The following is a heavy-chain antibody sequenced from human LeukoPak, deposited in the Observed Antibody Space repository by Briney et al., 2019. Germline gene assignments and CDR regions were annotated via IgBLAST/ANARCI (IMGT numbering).Heavy chain of an antibody. CDR1: GGSISSSGHS. J-gene: IGHJ5*02. V-gene: IGHV4-39*05. D-gene: IGHD6-13*01. Sequence: SETPSLTCTVSGGSISSSGHSWGWIRQPPGKGLEWTGTIYYTGRTYYNPSLESRVTISVDTSKNQFSLRLSSVTAADTAVYYCAQSLGSSDWMGNWFDRWGRGMLVTVSS. CDR3: AQSLGSSDWMGNWFDR. CDR2: IYYTGRT.